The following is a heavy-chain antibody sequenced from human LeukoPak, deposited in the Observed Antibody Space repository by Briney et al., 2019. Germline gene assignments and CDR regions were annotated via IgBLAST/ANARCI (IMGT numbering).Heavy chain of an antibody. CDR2: ISASGHAT. V-gene: IGHV3-23*01. CDR1: GFTFSRYA. CDR3: AKWPEGATPKFHH. Sequence: GSLRLSCVASGFTFSRYAMCWVRQARGEGLEAPGKGLEGGSTISASGHATYYPDSVRGRFTISRDNSKSTLHLQMDSLRAEDSALYYCAKWPEGATPKFHHWGQGTLVTVSS. D-gene: IGHD1-26*01. J-gene: IGHJ4*02.